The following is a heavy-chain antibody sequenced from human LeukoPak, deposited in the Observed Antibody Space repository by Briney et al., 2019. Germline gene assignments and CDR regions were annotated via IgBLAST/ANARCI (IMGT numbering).Heavy chain of an antibody. Sequence: PGGSLRLSCAASGFTFSSYSMNWVRQAPGKGLEWVSSISSSSSYIYYADSVKGRFTISRDNAKNSLYLQMNSLRAEDTAVYYCARGSNCYDSSGYSGPDWFDPWGQGTLVTVSS. CDR1: GFTFSSYS. J-gene: IGHJ5*02. V-gene: IGHV3-21*01. CDR2: ISSSSSYI. D-gene: IGHD3-22*01. CDR3: ARGSNCYDSSGYSGPDWFDP.